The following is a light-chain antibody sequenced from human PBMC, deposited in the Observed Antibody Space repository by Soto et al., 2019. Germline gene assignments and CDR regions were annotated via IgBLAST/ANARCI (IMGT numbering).Light chain of an antibody. Sequence: EIVMTQSPATLSVSPGEVATLSCRARQRVSSNLACYQQKPGQAPMLLMYGASTRSTGIRDRFSGSGSGTEFTLTIRSLQSEDFAVYYCQQHNNCPPWTFGQGTKVEIQ. J-gene: IGKJ1*01. CDR3: QQHNNCPPWT. V-gene: IGKV3-15*01. CDR2: GAS. CDR1: QRVSSN.